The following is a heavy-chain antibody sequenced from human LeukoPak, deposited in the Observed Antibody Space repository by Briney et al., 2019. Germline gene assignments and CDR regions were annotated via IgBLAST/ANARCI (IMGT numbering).Heavy chain of an antibody. V-gene: IGHV4-61*02. CDR2: IYTSGST. J-gene: IGHJ4*02. CDR3: ARPRYSSSQFDY. CDR1: GGSISSGSYY. Sequence: SETLSLTCTVSGGSISSGSYYWSWIRQPAGKGLEWIGRIYTSGSTYYNPSLKSRVTISVDTSKNQFSLKLSSVTAADTAVYYCARPRYSSSQFDYWGQGTLVTVSS. D-gene: IGHD6-13*01.